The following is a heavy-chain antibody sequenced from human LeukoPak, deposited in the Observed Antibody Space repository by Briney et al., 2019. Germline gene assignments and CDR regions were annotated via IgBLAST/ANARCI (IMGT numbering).Heavy chain of an antibody. V-gene: IGHV3-23*01. CDR3: ARGQRSCNSASCHLWYFDL. CDR2: ISASSNYR. Sequence: GGSLRLSCATSAFTFSSYALSWVRQAPGKGLEWVSQISASSNYRYYADSVKDRFTIFRDNSKSTLFLQMNSLRAEDTAVYYCARGQRSCNSASCHLWYFDLWGRGTLVSVSS. J-gene: IGHJ2*01. D-gene: IGHD2-2*01. CDR1: AFTFSSYA.